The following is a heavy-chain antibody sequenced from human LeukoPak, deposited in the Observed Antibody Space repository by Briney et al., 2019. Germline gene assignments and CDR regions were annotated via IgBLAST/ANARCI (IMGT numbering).Heavy chain of an antibody. J-gene: IGHJ4*02. CDR1: GGSFSGYY. Sequence: SETLSLTCAVYGGSFSGYYWSWIRQPPGKGLEWIGEINHSGSTNYNPSLKSRVTISVDTSKNQFSLKLSSVTAADTAVYYCARVGRLYDYGWGSYRYYFDYWGLGTLVTVSS. V-gene: IGHV4-34*01. D-gene: IGHD3-16*02. CDR2: INHSGST. CDR3: ARVGRLYDYGWGSYRYYFDY.